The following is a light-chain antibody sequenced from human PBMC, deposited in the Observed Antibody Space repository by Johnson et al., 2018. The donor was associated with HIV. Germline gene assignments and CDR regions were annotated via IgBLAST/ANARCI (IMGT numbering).Light chain of an antibody. V-gene: IGLV1-51*02. CDR2: ENN. Sequence: SVLTKPPSVSAAPGQKVTISCSGSSSNIGNNYVSWYQQLPGTAPKLLIYENNKRPSGIPDRFSGSKSGTSATLGITGLQTGDEADYYCGTWDSSLSGGVFGTGTKVTVL. CDR1: SSNIGNNY. J-gene: IGLJ1*01. CDR3: GTWDSSLSGGV.